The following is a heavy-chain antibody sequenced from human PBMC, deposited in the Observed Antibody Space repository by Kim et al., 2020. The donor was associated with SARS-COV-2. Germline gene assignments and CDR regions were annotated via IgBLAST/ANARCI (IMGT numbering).Heavy chain of an antibody. CDR3: AKDRGDYGDYWDAFDI. Sequence: GGSLRLSCAASGFTFSSYAMSWVRQAPGKGLEWVSAISGSGGSTYYADSVKGRFTISRDNSKNTLYLQMNSLRAEDTAVYYCAKDRGDYGDYWDAFDIWGQGMMVTVSS. CDR2: ISGSGGST. D-gene: IGHD4-17*01. V-gene: IGHV3-23*01. J-gene: IGHJ3*02. CDR1: GFTFSSYA.